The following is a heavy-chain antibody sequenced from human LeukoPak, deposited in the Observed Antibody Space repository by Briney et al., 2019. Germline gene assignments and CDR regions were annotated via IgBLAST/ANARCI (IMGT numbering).Heavy chain of an antibody. CDR1: GFTFSSYS. J-gene: IGHJ4*02. D-gene: IGHD1-1*01. CDR3: ARFKWNQYYFDY. CDR2: ISSSSSYI. V-gene: IGHV3-21*01. Sequence: GGSLRLSCAASGFTFSSYSMNWVRQAPGKGLEWVSSISSSSSYIYYADSAKGRFTISRDNAKNSLYLQMNSLRAEDTAVYYCARFKWNQYYFDYWGQGTLVTVSS.